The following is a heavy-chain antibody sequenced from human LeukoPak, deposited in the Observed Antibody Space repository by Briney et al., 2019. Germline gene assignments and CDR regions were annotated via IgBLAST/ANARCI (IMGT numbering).Heavy chain of an antibody. J-gene: IGHJ6*03. CDR3: ARGGRYCSSTSCYYYYYMDV. D-gene: IGHD2-2*01. Sequence: ASVKVSCKASGYTFTGYYMHWVRQAPGQGLEWMGWINPNSGGTNYAQKFQGRFTMTRDTSISTAYMELSRLRSDDTAVYYCARGGRYCSSTSCYYYYYMDVWGKGTTVTVSS. V-gene: IGHV1-2*02. CDR2: INPNSGGT. CDR1: GYTFTGYY.